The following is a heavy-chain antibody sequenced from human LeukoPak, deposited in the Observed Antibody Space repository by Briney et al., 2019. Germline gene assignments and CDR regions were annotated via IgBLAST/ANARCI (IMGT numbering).Heavy chain of an antibody. D-gene: IGHD3-10*01. J-gene: IGHJ4*02. V-gene: IGHV4-30-4*01. Sequence: PSQTLSLTCTVSGGSISSGGYYWSWIRQPPGKGLEWIGYIYYSGSTYYNPSLKSRVTISVDTSKNQFSLKLSSVTAADTAVYYCARSDYYGSGSYPDYWGQGTLVTVSS. CDR3: ARSDYYGSGSYPDY. CDR1: GGSISSGGYY. CDR2: IYYSGST.